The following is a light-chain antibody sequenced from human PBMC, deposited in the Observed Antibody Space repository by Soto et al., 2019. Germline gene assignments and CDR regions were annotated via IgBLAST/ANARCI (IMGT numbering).Light chain of an antibody. V-gene: IGLV1-47*01. Sequence: QSVLTQPPSTTGTPGQRVTIPCSGRTSNIGYNFVYWYQHLPGTAPKLLIYRNDERPSGVPDRFSGSKSGTSASLAISGLRSEDEADYYCAAWDGSLSAWVFGGGTKLTVL. J-gene: IGLJ3*02. CDR2: RND. CDR3: AAWDGSLSAWV. CDR1: TSNIGYNF.